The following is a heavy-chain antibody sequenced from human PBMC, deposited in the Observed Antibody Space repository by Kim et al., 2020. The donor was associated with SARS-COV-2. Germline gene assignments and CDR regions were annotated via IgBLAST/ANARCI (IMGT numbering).Heavy chain of an antibody. Sequence: SETLSLTCTVSGGSISSSSYYWGWIRQPPGKGLEWIGSIYYSGSTYYNPSLKSRVTISVDTSKNQFSLKLSSVTAADTAVYYCARIAAAGTGGDFDYWGQGTLVTVSS. CDR3: ARIAAAGTGGDFDY. CDR1: GGSISSSSYY. CDR2: IYYSGST. J-gene: IGHJ4*02. D-gene: IGHD6-13*01. V-gene: IGHV4-39*01.